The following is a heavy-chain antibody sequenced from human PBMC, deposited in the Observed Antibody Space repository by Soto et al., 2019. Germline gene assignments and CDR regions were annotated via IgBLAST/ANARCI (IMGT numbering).Heavy chain of an antibody. CDR3: ARHEGPNYDDTKGHLDY. D-gene: IGHD3-16*01. Sequence: PVESLKVSCPVAGYRLTSYWHGWVRQMPGKGLEWMGIIYPGDSDARYGPSFQGLVTSSADKSIFTAYLQWSSLKASDTAMYFCARHEGPNYDDTKGHLDYWGQGTQVTVSS. J-gene: IGHJ4*02. CDR1: GYRLTSYW. V-gene: IGHV5-51*01. CDR2: IYPGDSDA.